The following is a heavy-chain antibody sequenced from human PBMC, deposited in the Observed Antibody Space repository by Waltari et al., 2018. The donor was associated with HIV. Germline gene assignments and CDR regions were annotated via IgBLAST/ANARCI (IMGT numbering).Heavy chain of an antibody. CDR1: GLTFDDFV. V-gene: IGHV3-20*04. CDR2: IKWNGGRT. Sequence: DVQLVESGGGVVRPGGSLRLSCVASGLTFDDFVMTWVRQAPGKGRDWFSTIKWNGGRTNYADSFKGRFTISRDNAKNSRYLQMNSLRAEDTALYYCARDGLLPFDFWGQGTLITVSS. J-gene: IGHJ4*02. D-gene: IGHD2-15*01. CDR3: ARDGLLPFDF.